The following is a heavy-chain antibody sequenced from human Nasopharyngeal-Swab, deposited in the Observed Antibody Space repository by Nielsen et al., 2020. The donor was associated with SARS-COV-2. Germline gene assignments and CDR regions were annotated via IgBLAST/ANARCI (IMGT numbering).Heavy chain of an antibody. Sequence: WIRQPPGKGLEWIGETRHSGSGNYKPSLNSRVSMSVDASKNQFSLKLDSVTAADTAVYYCARGGRHGCSSANRPCAIDVGGQGATVTVSS. J-gene: IGHJ6*02. CDR3: ARGGRHGCSSANRPCAIDV. V-gene: IGHV4-34*01. D-gene: IGHD2-2*01. CDR2: TRHSGSG.